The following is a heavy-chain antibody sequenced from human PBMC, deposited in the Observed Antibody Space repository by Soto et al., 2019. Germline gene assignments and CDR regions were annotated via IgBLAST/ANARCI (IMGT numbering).Heavy chain of an antibody. V-gene: IGHV3-33*01. CDR3: ARDPGSEVTAPYY. CDR1: GFTFSSYG. D-gene: IGHD2-21*02. CDR2: IWYDGSNK. J-gene: IGHJ4*02. Sequence: VQLVESGGGVVQPGRSLRLSCAASGFTFSSYGMHWVRQAPGKGLEWVAVIWYDGSNKYYADSVKGRFTISRDNSKNTLYLQMNSLRAEDTAVYYCARDPGSEVTAPYYWGQGTLVTVSS.